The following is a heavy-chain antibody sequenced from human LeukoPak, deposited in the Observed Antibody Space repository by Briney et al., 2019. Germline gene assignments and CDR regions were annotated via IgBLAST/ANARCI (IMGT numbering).Heavy chain of an antibody. CDR2: IYYSGST. Sequence: PSETLSLTCTVSGGSISRYYWSWIRQPPGKGLEWIGYIYYSGSTNYNPSLKSRVTISVDTSKNQFSLKLSSVTAADTAVYYCARSGGYYYGSGSYEDWGQGTLVTVSS. CDR3: ARSGGYYYGSGSYED. D-gene: IGHD3-10*01. J-gene: IGHJ4*02. CDR1: GGSISRYY. V-gene: IGHV4-59*01.